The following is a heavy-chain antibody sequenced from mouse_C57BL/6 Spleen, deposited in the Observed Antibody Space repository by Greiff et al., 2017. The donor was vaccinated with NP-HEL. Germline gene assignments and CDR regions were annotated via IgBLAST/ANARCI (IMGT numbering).Heavy chain of an antibody. CDR2: ISSGSSTI. CDR3: AREANWDYFDY. V-gene: IGHV5-17*01. Sequence: VQLKESGGGLVKPGGSLKLSCAASGFTFSDYGMHWVRQAPEKGLEWVAYISSGSSTIYYADTVKGRFTISRDNAKNTLFLQMTSLRSEDTAMYYCAREANWDYFDYWGQGTTLTVSS. D-gene: IGHD4-1*01. CDR1: GFTFSDYG. J-gene: IGHJ2*01.